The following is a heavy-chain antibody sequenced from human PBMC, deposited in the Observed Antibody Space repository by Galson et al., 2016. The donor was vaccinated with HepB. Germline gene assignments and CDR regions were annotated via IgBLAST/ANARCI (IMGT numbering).Heavy chain of an antibody. J-gene: IGHJ4*02. Sequence: PLSLTCTVSGDSISSGGYWTWIRQHPGKGLEWIGYIFHSGSTFYNPSLKSRLIISVDKSRNQFSLKLRSLTAADTAVYYCAREKRGVNISGRWFLDYWGQGALVTVSS. CDR2: IFHSGST. D-gene: IGHD3-22*01. CDR1: GDSISSGGY. V-gene: IGHV4-31*03. CDR3: AREKRGVNISGRWFLDY.